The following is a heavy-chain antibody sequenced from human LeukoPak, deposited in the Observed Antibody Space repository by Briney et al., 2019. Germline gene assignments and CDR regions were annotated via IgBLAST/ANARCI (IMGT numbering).Heavy chain of an antibody. CDR1: GFTFSSNW. CDR2: IRQDGREI. CDR3: ARLQWNGYDISGFDR. V-gene: IGHV3-7*05. Sequence: GGSLRLSCVGPGFTFSSNWMSWVRQAPGKGREWVANIRQDGREIYYMDSLKGRFTIARDNAKNSLYLQMTSVRAEDRAVYHCARLQWNGYDISGFDRWGQGALVTVSS. J-gene: IGHJ4*02. D-gene: IGHD3-22*01.